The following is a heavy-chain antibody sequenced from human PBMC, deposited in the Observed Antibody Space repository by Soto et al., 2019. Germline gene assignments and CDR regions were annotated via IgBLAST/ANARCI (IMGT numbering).Heavy chain of an antibody. D-gene: IGHD6-19*01. J-gene: IGHJ3*02. V-gene: IGHV3-9*01. CDR2: ISWNSGSI. CDR1: GFTLEDYA. Sequence: PGWSMRLACAASGFTLEDYAVHWVRQAPGKGLEWVSGISWNSGSIGYADSVKGRFTISRDNAKNSLYLQMNSLRAEDTALYYCAKGKQWLVPWFAFDIWGQGTMVTVS. CDR3: AKGKQWLVPWFAFDI.